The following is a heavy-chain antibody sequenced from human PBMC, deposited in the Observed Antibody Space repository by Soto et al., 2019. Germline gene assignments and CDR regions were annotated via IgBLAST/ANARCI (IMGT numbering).Heavy chain of an antibody. CDR1: GFSVISNY. Sequence: GGSLRLSCAASGFSVISNYMSWGRQAPGKGLEWVSAIYSGGSTYYADSVKGRFTISRDNSKNTLYLQMNSLRAEDTAVYYCARGPYNGLIDYWGQGTLVTVSS. D-gene: IGHD1-20*01. CDR2: IYSGGST. J-gene: IGHJ4*02. V-gene: IGHV3-53*01. CDR3: ARGPYNGLIDY.